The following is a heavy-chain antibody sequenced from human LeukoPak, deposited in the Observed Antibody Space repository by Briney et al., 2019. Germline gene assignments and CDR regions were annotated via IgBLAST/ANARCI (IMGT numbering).Heavy chain of an antibody. V-gene: IGHV4-4*02. D-gene: IGHD6-13*01. Sequence: SGTLSLTCAVSGGSISSSNWWCWVRQPPGKGLEWIGEIYHSGSTNYNPSLKSRVTISVDKSKNQFSLKLSSVTAADTAVYYCARDLLAAAGTSFDYWGQGTLLTVSS. CDR1: GGSISSSNW. CDR2: IYHSGST. CDR3: ARDLLAAAGTSFDY. J-gene: IGHJ4*02.